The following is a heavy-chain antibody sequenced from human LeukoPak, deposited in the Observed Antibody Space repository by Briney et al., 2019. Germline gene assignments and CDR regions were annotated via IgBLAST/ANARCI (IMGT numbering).Heavy chain of an antibody. Sequence: GGSLRLSCVASGFTFSSYWIHWGRKTPAKGLVWVSRINSYGSSTTYEDSVKGRFTVSRDNAKNTLYLQMNSLRAENTAVYYCARSFGGDGSGTYYIFAFDIWGQGTMVTVPS. CDR1: GFTFSSYW. V-gene: IGHV3-74*03. J-gene: IGHJ3*02. CDR3: ARSFGGDGSGTYYIFAFDI. D-gene: IGHD3-10*01. CDR2: INSYGSST.